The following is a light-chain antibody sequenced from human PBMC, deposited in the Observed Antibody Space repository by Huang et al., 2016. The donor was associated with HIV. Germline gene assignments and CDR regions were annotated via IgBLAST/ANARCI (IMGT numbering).Light chain of an antibody. CDR2: WAS. Sequence: DIVMTQSPDSLAVSLGGRSTINCKSSQSVLYRSNNTNYLAWYQQKPGQPPKLLIYWASARESGVPDRFTGSGSVTDFSLTISSLQAEDVAVYYCQQYDTSPWTFGQGTKVEIK. CDR3: QQYDTSPWT. V-gene: IGKV4-1*01. J-gene: IGKJ1*01. CDR1: QSVLYRSNNTNY.